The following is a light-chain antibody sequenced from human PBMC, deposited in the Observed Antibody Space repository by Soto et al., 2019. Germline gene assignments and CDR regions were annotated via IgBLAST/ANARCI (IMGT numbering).Light chain of an antibody. CDR1: QSVSSY. V-gene: IGKV3-20*01. CDR3: QQYGSSRPT. J-gene: IGKJ1*01. Sequence: EIVLTQSPATLSLSPGERATLSCRASQSVSSYLAWYQQKPGQAPRLLIYGASSRATGIPDRFSGSGSGTDFTLTISRLEPEDFAVYYCQQYGSSRPTFGQGTKVDI. CDR2: GAS.